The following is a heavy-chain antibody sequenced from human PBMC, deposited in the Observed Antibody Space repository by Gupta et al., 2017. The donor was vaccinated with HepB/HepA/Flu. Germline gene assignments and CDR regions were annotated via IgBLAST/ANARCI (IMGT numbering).Heavy chain of an antibody. V-gene: IGHV3-11*01. D-gene: IGHD3-16*01. Sequence: QVQLVESGGGLVKPGGSLRLSCAASGFTFSDYYMSWIRQAPGKGLEWVSYISSSGRTIDNADSVKGRFTISRDKAKNSVYVEMNSLRAEDTAVDDCASFILRLDVGGQGTTVTVFS. CDR3: ASFILRLDV. CDR1: GFTFSDYY. J-gene: IGHJ6*02. CDR2: ISSSGRTI.